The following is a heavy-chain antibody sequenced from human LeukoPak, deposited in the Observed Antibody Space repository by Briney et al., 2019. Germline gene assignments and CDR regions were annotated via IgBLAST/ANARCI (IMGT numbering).Heavy chain of an antibody. V-gene: IGHV3-23*01. J-gene: IGHJ6*02. CDR1: GFTFSSYA. CDR3: AKKIEIGYYYYGMDV. CDR2: ISGSGGST. D-gene: IGHD2-21*01. Sequence: GGSLRLSCAASGFTFSSYAMSWVRQAPGKGLEWVSAISGSGGSTYYADSVKGRFTISRDNSKNTLYLQMNSLRAEDTAVYYCAKKIEIGYYYYGMDVWGQGTTVSVSS.